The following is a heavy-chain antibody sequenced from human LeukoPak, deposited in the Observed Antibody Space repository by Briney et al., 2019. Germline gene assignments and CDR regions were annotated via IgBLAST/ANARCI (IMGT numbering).Heavy chain of an antibody. D-gene: IGHD4-17*01. CDR2: IYYSGIS. Sequence: SETLSLTCTVSGGSINSYYWSWIRQPPGKGFEWIGFIYYSGISNYNPSLKSRVTISVDTSKSQFSLNLSSLTAADTAVYYCATTVTTRYYFDYWGQGTLVTVSS. J-gene: IGHJ4*02. CDR1: GGSINSYY. V-gene: IGHV4-59*08. CDR3: ATTVTTRYYFDY.